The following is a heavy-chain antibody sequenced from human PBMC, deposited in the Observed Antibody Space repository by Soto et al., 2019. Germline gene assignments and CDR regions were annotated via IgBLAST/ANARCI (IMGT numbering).Heavy chain of an antibody. CDR1: GGGISSSGYS. CDR3: AISGYYGSGSYEDYFEY. J-gene: IGHJ4*02. V-gene: IGHV4-39*01. Sequence: SETLSRACTASGGGISSSGYSGGWNHQPPGKGLEWIGSIYYGGSTYYNPSLKSRVTISVDTSKNQFSLKLSSVTAADTAVYYCAISGYYGSGSYEDYFEYRGQATLVTVS. CDR2: IYYGGST. D-gene: IGHD3-10*01.